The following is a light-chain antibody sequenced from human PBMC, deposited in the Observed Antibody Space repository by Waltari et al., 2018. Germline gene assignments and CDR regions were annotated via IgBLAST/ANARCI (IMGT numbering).Light chain of an antibody. V-gene: IGKV2-24*01. CDR3: VQATQFPLT. Sequence: DIVMTQTPLSPPVTLGQPASISCRPSQSLVHSDGNTYLSWLHQRPGQPPRLLIYKISTRLSGVRYRFSGSGAWTEWTQKISRVETEGVVVYFCVQATQFPLTFGGGTKVEIK. J-gene: IGKJ4*01. CDR1: QSLVHSDGNTY. CDR2: KIS.